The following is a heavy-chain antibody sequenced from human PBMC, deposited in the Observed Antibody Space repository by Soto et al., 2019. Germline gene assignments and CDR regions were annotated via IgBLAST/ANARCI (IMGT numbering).Heavy chain of an antibody. CDR2: IYYSGST. D-gene: IGHD3-3*01. Sequence: SETLSLTCTVSGGSISSSSYDWGWIRQPPGKGLGWIGSIYYSGSTYYNPSLKSRVTISVDTSKNQFSLKLSSVTAADTAVYYCARVLPSARRDYWGQGTLVTVSS. V-gene: IGHV4-39*01. J-gene: IGHJ4*02. CDR1: GGSISSSSYD. CDR3: ARVLPSARRDY.